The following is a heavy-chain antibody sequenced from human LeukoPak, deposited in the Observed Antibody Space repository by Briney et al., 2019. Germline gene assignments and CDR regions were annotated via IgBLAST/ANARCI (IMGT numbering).Heavy chain of an antibody. CDR2: IIPILGIA. D-gene: IGHD1-26*01. Sequence: GASVKVSCKASGGTFSSYAISWVRQAPGQGLEWMGRIIPILGIANYAQKFQGRVTITADKSTSTAYMELSSLRSEDTAVYYCARGGSGSYYVENYYYGMDVWGQGTTVTVSS. J-gene: IGHJ6*02. V-gene: IGHV1-69*04. CDR3: ARGGSGSYYVENYYYGMDV. CDR1: GGTFSSYA.